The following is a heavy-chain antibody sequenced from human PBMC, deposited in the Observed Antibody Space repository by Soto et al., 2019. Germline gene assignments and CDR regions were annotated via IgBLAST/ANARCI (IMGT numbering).Heavy chain of an antibody. J-gene: IGHJ4*02. V-gene: IGHV1-69*06. CDR1: GGTFSSYA. Sequence: QVQLVQSGAEVKKPGSSVKVSCKASGGTFSSYAISWVRQAPGQGLEWMGGIIPIFGTANYAQKLQGRVTMTTDTSTSTAYMELRSLRSDDTAVYYCASRDKWELLYWGQGTLVTVSS. CDR2: IIPIFGTA. D-gene: IGHD1-26*01. CDR3: ASRDKWELLY.